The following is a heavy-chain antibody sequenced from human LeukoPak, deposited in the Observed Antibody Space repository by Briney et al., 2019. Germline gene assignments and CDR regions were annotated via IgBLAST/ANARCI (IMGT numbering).Heavy chain of an antibody. CDR2: IKTKTDGGTT. V-gene: IGHV3-15*01. CDR3: TTVERWLLRSSPY. J-gene: IGHJ4*02. D-gene: IGHD5-24*01. CDR1: GFSVISNY. Sequence: PGGSLRLSCAASGFSVISNYMSWVRQAPGKGLEWVGRIKTKTDGGTTDYAAPVKGRFTISRDDSKNTLYLQMNSLKTEDTAVYYCTTVERWLLRSSPYWGQGTLVTVSS.